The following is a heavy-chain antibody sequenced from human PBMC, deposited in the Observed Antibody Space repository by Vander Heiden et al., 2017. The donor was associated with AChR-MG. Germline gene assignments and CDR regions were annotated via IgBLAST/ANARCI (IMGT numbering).Heavy chain of an antibody. J-gene: IGHJ3*02. CDR3: AKDTGLYSSSWSAAFDI. CDR2: ISWNSGSI. Sequence: EVQLVESGGGLVQPGRSLRLSCAASGSTFDDYAMHWVRQAPGKGLEWVSGISWNSGSIGYADSVKGRFTISRDNAKNSLYLQMNSLRAEDTALYYCAKDTGLYSSSWSAAFDIWGQGTMVTVSS. D-gene: IGHD6-13*01. V-gene: IGHV3-9*01. CDR1: GSTFDDYA.